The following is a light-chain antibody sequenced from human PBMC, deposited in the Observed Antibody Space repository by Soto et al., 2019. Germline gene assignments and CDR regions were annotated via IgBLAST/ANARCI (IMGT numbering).Light chain of an antibody. CDR3: AAWDDSLKRVV. CDR2: VNN. V-gene: IGLV1-44*01. CDR1: SSNIGSET. Sequence: QLVLTQPPSASGTPGQRVTISCSGSSSNIGSETVNWYQHLPGTAPKLLIYVNNQRPSRVPDRFSGSKSGTSASLAISGLQSEDEADYFCAAWDDSLKRVVFGGGTKLTVL. J-gene: IGLJ2*01.